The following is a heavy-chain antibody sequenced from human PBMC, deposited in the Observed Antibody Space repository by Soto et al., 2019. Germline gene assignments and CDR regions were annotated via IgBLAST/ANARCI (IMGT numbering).Heavy chain of an antibody. V-gene: IGHV5-51*01. CDR1: GYSFTSYW. Sequence: GESLKISCKGSGYSFTSYWIGWVRQMPGKGLEWMGIIYPGDSDTRYSPSFQGQVTISADKSISTAYLQWSSLKASDTAMYYCARRYYGIAARHYYGIDVWGQETTVTVSS. CDR2: IYPGDSDT. D-gene: IGHD6-6*01. CDR3: ARRYYGIAARHYYGIDV. J-gene: IGHJ6*02.